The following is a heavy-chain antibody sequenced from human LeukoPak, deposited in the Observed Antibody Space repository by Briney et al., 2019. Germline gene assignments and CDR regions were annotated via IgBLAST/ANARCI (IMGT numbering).Heavy chain of an antibody. CDR3: ARQVVEDNRFDS. V-gene: IGHV4-4*07. J-gene: IGHJ5*01. Sequence: SETLSLTCTVSGGSIGIYYWNWIRQPAGKGLEWIGRIFTSGIANYNPSLKSRVTMSVDTSKNQFSLKVKSMTPADTAIYFCARQVVEDNRFDSWGQGTLVTVSS. CDR1: GGSIGIYY. D-gene: IGHD2-15*01. CDR2: IFTSGIA.